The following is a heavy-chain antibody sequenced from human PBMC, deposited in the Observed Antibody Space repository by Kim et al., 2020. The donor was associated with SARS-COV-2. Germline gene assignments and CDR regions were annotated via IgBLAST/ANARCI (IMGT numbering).Heavy chain of an antibody. D-gene: IGHD3-9*01. J-gene: IGHJ4*02. V-gene: IGHV3-30*07. CDR3: ARDKYYDILTGYSYFDY. Sequence: VKCRFTISRDNSKNTLYLQMNSLRAEDTAVYYCARDKYYDILTGYSYFDYWGQGTLVTVSS.